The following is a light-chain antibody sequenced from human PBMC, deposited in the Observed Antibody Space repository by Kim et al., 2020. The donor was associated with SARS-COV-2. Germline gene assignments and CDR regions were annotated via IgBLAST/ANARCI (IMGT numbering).Light chain of an antibody. CDR3: QQYGSSPWT. V-gene: IGKV3-20*01. CDR1: PKFSSRY. J-gene: IGKJ1*01. CDR2: GAS. Sequence: CPAERPPLSCRASPKFSSRYVAAFHQKPGQAPRLLIYGASSRATGIPDRFSGSRSGTDFTLTISRLEPEDFAVYYCQQYGSSPWTFGQGTKVDIK.